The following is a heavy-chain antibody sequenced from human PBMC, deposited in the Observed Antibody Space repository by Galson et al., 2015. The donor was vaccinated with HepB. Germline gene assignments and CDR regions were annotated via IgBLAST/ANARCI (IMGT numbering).Heavy chain of an antibody. CDR3: ARDYYDSRSDY. CDR1: GYTFTNFG. CDR2: INTNTGNP. D-gene: IGHD3-22*01. Sequence: SVKVSCKASGYTFTNFGINWVRQAPGQGLEWMGWINTNTGNPVFAQGFTGRFVFSLDTSVSTAYLQISSLKAEDTAVYYCARDYYDSRSDYWGQGILVTVSS. J-gene: IGHJ4*02. V-gene: IGHV7-4-1*02.